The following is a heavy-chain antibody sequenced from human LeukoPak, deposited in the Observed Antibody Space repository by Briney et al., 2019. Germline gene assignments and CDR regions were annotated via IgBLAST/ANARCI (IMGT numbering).Heavy chain of an antibody. CDR2: IIPILGIA. D-gene: IGHD4-17*01. Sequence: SVKVSCKASGGTFISYAISWVRQAPGQGLEWMGRIIPILGIANYAQKFQGRVTITADKSTSTAYMELSSLRSEDTAVYYCASLTTVTYRDYWGQGTLVTVSS. V-gene: IGHV1-69*04. CDR1: GGTFISYA. J-gene: IGHJ4*02. CDR3: ASLTTVTYRDY.